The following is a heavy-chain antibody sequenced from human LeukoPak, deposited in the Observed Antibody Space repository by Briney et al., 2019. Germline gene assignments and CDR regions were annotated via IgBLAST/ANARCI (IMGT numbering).Heavy chain of an antibody. CDR2: IYYSGST. D-gene: IGHD2-2*01. J-gene: IGHJ6*04. V-gene: IGHV4-61*01. CDR1: GGSVSSGSYD. CDR3: AREPYCSSTSCSYYYYYGMDA. Sequence: SETLSLTCTVSGGSVSSGSYDWSWIRQPPGKGLEWIGYIYYSGSTNYNPSLKSRVTISVDTSKNQFSLKLSSVTAADTAVYYCAREPYCSSTSCSYYYYYGMDAWGEGTTVTVSS.